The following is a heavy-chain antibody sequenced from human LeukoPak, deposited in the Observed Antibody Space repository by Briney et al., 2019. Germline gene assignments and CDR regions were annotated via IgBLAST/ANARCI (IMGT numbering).Heavy chain of an antibody. V-gene: IGHV4-34*01. D-gene: IGHD7-27*01. CDR1: GGSFSGYY. CDR3: AKVGRLTDFDY. CDR2: INHSGST. Sequence: SETLSLTCAVYGGSFSGYYWSWIRQPPGKGLEWIGEINHSGSTNYNPSLKSRVTISVDTSKNQFSLKLSSVTAADTAVYYCAKVGRLTDFDYWGQGTLVTVSS. J-gene: IGHJ4*02.